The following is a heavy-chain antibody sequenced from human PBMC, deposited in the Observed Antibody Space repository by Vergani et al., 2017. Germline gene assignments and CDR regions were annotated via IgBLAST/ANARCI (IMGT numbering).Heavy chain of an antibody. V-gene: IGHV4-39*01. J-gene: IGHJ6*03. CDR3: ARHKEQLVPGNYYYYYYMDV. CDR2: IYYSGST. D-gene: IGHD6-13*01. CDR1: GGFIRSTFYY. Sequence: QLQLQESDPGLVKPSDTLSLTCTVSGGFIRSTFYYWGWIRQPPGKVLEWIGTIYYSGSTYYNPSLKSRVTISVDTSKNQFSLKLNSVTAADTAVYYCARHKEQLVPGNYYYYYYMDVWGKVTTVTVSS.